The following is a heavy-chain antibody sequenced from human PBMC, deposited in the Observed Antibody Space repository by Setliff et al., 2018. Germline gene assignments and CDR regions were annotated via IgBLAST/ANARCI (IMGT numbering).Heavy chain of an antibody. D-gene: IGHD3-3*01. Sequence: GESLKISCAASGFTFSSYAMSWVRQAPGKGLEWVSDISGSGGSTYYADSVKGRFTISRDNSKNTLYLQMNSLRAEDTAVYYCAKVDYNFWSGYYMGYYYYYGMDVWGQGTTVTVSS. CDR1: GFTFSSYA. V-gene: IGHV3-23*01. J-gene: IGHJ6*02. CDR2: ISGSGGST. CDR3: AKVDYNFWSGYYMGYYYYYGMDV.